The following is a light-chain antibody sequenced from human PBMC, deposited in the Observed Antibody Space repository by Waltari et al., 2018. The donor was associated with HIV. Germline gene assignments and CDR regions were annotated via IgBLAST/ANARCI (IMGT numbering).Light chain of an antibody. J-gene: IGLJ2*01. CDR3: AAWDDSLNGPV. CDR1: SSNIGSHT. Sequence: QSVLTQPPSASGTPGQRVTISCSGSSSNIGSHTVNWYQQLPGTAPKLFIYSNNQRPSGGPDRFCGSKSGTSASRAISGLQSEDEADYYCAAWDDSLNGPVFGGGTKLTVL. V-gene: IGLV1-44*01. CDR2: SNN.